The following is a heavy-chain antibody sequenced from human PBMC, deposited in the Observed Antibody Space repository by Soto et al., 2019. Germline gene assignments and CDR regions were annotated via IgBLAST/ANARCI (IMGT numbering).Heavy chain of an antibody. CDR2: ISSSSSTI. CDR1: GFTFSSYS. D-gene: IGHD3-10*01. CDR3: ARDGDITMVRGVIITETNYYYYGMDV. J-gene: IGHJ6*02. V-gene: IGHV3-48*02. Sequence: GGSLRLSCAASGFTFSSYSMNWVRQAPGKGLEWVSYISSSSSTIYYADSVKGRFTISRDNAKNSLYLQMNSLRDEDTAVYYCARDGDITMVRGVIITETNYYYYGMDVWGQGTTVTVSS.